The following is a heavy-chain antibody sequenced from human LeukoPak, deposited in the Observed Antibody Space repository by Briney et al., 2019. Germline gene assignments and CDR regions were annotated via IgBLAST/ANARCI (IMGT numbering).Heavy chain of an antibody. Sequence: GGSLRLSCAASGFTFSSYSMNWVRQAPGKGLEWVSSISSSSSYIYYADSVKGRFTISRDNSKNTLYLQMNSLRAEDTAVYYCAKDRGYYGSGSPPNYWGQGTLVTVSS. V-gene: IGHV3-21*01. CDR2: ISSSSSYI. CDR1: GFTFSSYS. D-gene: IGHD3-10*01. J-gene: IGHJ4*02. CDR3: AKDRGYYGSGSPPNY.